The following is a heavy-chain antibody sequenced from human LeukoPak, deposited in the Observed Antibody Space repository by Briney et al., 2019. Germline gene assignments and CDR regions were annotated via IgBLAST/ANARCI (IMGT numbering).Heavy chain of an antibody. V-gene: IGHV3-23*01. CDR2: ISPGGEIP. D-gene: IGHD2-15*01. Sequence: GGTLRLSCAASGFTFSIYGMNWVRQAPGKGLEWVSGISPGGEIPYYADSVKGRFTISRDNSKNTLHLQMNSLRAEDTAAYYCAKFAQRYCSGGSCHPFDYWGQGTLVTVSS. CDR3: AKFAQRYCSGGSCHPFDY. J-gene: IGHJ4*02. CDR1: GFTFSIYG.